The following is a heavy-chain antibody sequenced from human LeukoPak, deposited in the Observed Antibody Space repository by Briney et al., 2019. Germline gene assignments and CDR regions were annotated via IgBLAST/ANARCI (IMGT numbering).Heavy chain of an antibody. CDR1: GYTFTSYG. D-gene: IGHD1-7*01. CDR2: ISAYNGNT. J-gene: IGHJ6*03. Sequence: ASVKVSCKASGYTFTSYGISWVRQAPGQGLEWMGWISAYNGNTSYAQKLQGRVTMTTDTSTSTAYMELRSLRSDDTAVYYCARDRFFGNYAYYYYYMDVWGKGTTVTVSS. V-gene: IGHV1-18*01. CDR3: ARDRFFGNYAYYYYYMDV.